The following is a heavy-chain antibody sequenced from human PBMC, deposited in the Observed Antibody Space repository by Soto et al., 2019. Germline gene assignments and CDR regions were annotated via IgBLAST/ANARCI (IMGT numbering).Heavy chain of an antibody. Sequence: TSETLSLTCAVYGGSFSGYYWSWIRQPPGKGLEWIGEINHSGSTNYNPSLKSRVTISVDTSKNQFSLKLSSVTAADTAVYYCARCPYGDYDWFDPWGQGTLVTVSS. J-gene: IGHJ5*02. V-gene: IGHV4-34*01. CDR3: ARCPYGDYDWFDP. CDR1: GGSFSGYY. D-gene: IGHD4-17*01. CDR2: INHSGST.